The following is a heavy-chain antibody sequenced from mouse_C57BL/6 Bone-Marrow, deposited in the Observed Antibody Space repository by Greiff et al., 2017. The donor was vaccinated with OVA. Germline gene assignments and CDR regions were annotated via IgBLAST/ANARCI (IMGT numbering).Heavy chain of an antibody. Sequence: EVQLQQSGPELVKPGASVKISCKASGYTFTDYYMNWVKQSHGKSLEWIGDINPNNGGTSYNQKFKGKATLTVDKSSSTAYMELRSLTSEDSAVYYCASGYGSLYYYAMDYWGQGTSVTVSS. CDR1: GYTFTDYY. CDR3: ASGYGSLYYYAMDY. J-gene: IGHJ4*01. CDR2: INPNNGGT. D-gene: IGHD2-2*01. V-gene: IGHV1-26*01.